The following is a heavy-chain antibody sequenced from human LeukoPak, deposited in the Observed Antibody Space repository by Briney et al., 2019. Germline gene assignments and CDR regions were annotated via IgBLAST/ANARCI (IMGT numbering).Heavy chain of an antibody. CDR1: GYTFTSYG. V-gene: IGHV1-18*01. CDR3: ARDRLYSSSWYVFHCYYYGMDV. CDR2: ISAYNGNT. J-gene: IGHJ6*02. D-gene: IGHD6-13*01. Sequence: ASVKVSCKASGYTFTSYGISWVRQAPGQGLEWMGWISAYNGNTNYAQKLQGRVTMTTDTSTSTAYMELRSLRSDDTAVYYCARDRLYSSSWYVFHCYYYGMDVWGQGTTVTVSS.